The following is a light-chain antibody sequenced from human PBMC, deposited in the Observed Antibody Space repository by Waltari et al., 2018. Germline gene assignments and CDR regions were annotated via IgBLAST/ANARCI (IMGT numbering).Light chain of an antibody. CDR3: HQSLTLPYT. V-gene: IGKV4-1*01. CDR2: WAS. J-gene: IGKJ2*01. Sequence: EMTQSPDSLPVSLGERATINCKSSLSILYNFNNKNNLAWFQQKPGQPPKLIIRWASSPGVGGPDRFRGSGSGTDFTLTISSLESEDGAVYSCHQSLTLPYTFGQGTNLAIK. CDR1: LSILYNFNNKNN.